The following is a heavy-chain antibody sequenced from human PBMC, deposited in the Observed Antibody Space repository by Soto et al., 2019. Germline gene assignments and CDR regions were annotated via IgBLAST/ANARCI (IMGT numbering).Heavy chain of an antibody. CDR2: MPHDGRFK. D-gene: IGHD3-10*01. Sequence: QVQLVESGGGVVQPGRSLRLSCAASGFTFSSSVMQWVRQAPGKGLEWVAVMPHDGRFKHYADSVKGRFIISRDNSNNTLYLQMNSLRAEDTAVYYCAREGYDGGSLSSLIAAFDMWGQGTMVTVSS. J-gene: IGHJ3*02. V-gene: IGHV3-30*04. CDR1: GFTFSSSV. CDR3: AREGYDGGSLSSLIAAFDM.